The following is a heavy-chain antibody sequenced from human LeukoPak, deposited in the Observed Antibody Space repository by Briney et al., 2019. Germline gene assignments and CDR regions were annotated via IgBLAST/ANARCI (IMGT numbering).Heavy chain of an antibody. D-gene: IGHD3-9*01. V-gene: IGHV3-23*01. J-gene: IGHJ4*02. CDR2: ISGSGGST. CDR3: AKGDDILIRPTRLVH. Sequence: PGGSLRLSCAASGFTFSDYYMSWIRQAPGKGLEWVSAISGSGGSTYYADSVKGRFTISRDNSKNTLYLQMNSLRAEDTAVYYCAKGDDILIRPTRLVHWGQGTLVTVSS. CDR1: GFTFSDYY.